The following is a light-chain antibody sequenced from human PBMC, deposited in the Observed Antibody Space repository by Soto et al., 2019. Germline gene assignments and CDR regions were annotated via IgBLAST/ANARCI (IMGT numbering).Light chain of an antibody. V-gene: IGKV3-20*01. CDR2: GAS. J-gene: IGKJ5*01. Sequence: DIVFTQSPGTLSLSPGERATLSCRASQSLRSTSLAWYQQKPGQAPRLLMYGASNRATGIPDKFSGGGSGTDFTLTISRLEPEDFAVYYCQHYGGSPPITFGQGTRLEIK. CDR3: QHYGGSPPIT. CDR1: QSLRSTS.